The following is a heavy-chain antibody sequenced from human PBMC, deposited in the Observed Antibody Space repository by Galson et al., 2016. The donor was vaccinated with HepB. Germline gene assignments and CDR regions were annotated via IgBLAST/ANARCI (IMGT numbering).Heavy chain of an antibody. V-gene: IGHV1-3*01. CDR1: GYIFPKYT. Sequence: SVKVSCKASGYIFPKYTLHWVRQAPGQRLEWMGWIIPGNGNTKYSQKFQGRVTITRDTSATTVFLELSSLRSEDTAVYYCAGPNINYYDSSGYGPFDYWGQGTLVTVSS. J-gene: IGHJ4*02. CDR3: AGPNINYYDSSGYGPFDY. D-gene: IGHD3-22*01. CDR2: IIPGNGNT.